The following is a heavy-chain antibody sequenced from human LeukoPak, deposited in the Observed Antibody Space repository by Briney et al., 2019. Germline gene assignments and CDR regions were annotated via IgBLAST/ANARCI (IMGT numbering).Heavy chain of an antibody. Sequence: GGSLRLSCAASGFTFSNYPMNWVRQAPGKGLEWVSYISSSSGIISYADSVKGRFTISRDNAKDTLYLHMNSLTAEDTAVYYCARGAKWAYYFDYWGQGTLVTVSS. CDR1: GFTFSNYP. CDR2: ISSSSGII. J-gene: IGHJ4*02. D-gene: IGHD1-26*01. V-gene: IGHV3-48*04. CDR3: ARGAKWAYYFDY.